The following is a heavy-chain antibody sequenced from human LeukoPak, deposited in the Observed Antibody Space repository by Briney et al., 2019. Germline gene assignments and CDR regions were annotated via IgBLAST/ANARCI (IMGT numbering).Heavy chain of an antibody. CDR1: GFTFSSYG. CDR2: IRFDGSAK. CDR3: AKGLDSGYDYVFRVGGPD. Sequence: PGGSLRLSCAASGFTFSSYGMHWVRQAPGKGLEWVAFIRFDGSAKYYADSVKGRFTISRDNSKNTLYLQMNSLRAEDTAVYYCAKGLDSGYDYVFRVGGPDWGQGTLVTVSS. V-gene: IGHV3-30*02. J-gene: IGHJ4*02. D-gene: IGHD5-12*01.